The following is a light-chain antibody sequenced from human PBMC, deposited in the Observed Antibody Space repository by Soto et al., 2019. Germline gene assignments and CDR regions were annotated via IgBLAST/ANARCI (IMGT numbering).Light chain of an antibody. Sequence: QSVLTQPPSVSEAPGQRVTISCTGSSSNIGAGYDVHWYQQLPGKAPKLLIYGNNNRPSGVPDRFSGCKSGTSASLAITGLRADDEADYYCQSYASTLSANFVFGTGTKVTVL. V-gene: IGLV1-40*01. CDR3: QSYASTLSANFV. CDR2: GNN. CDR1: SSNIGAGYD. J-gene: IGLJ1*01.